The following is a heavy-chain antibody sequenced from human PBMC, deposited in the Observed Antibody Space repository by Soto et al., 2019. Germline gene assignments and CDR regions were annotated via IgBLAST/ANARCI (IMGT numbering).Heavy chain of an antibody. CDR3: ARHYCSSTSCPWGYYYYGMDV. D-gene: IGHD2-2*01. CDR1: GGSISSSSYY. Sequence: PSETLSLTCTVSGGSISSSSYYWGWIRQPPGKGLEWIGSIYYSGSTYYNPSLKSRVTISVDTSKNQFSLKLSSVTAADTAVYYCARHYCSSTSCPWGYYYYGMDVWGQGTTVTVSS. V-gene: IGHV4-39*01. CDR2: IYYSGST. J-gene: IGHJ6*02.